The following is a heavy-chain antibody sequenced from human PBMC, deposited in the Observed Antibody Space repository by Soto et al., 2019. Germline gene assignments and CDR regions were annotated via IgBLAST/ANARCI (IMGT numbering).Heavy chain of an antibody. CDR1: GFTFSSYD. Sequence: EVQLVESGGALVQPGGSLRLSCAASGFTFSSYDMHWVRQATGKGLEWVSTINTVGDTYYAGSVEGRFTISRENAKNALYLQIHSLRAGDTAVYYCTRKVYGYGLDVWGQGTTVTVSS. D-gene: IGHD3-10*01. V-gene: IGHV3-13*01. J-gene: IGHJ6*02. CDR2: INTVGDT. CDR3: TRKVYGYGLDV.